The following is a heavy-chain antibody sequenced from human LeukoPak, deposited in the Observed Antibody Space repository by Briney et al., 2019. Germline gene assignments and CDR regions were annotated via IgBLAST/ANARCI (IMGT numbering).Heavy chain of an antibody. J-gene: IGHJ6*02. CDR1: GFTFSNYA. CDR3: AKFAGATSYYYAMDV. Sequence: GGSLRLSCAASGFTFSNYAMSWVRQAPGKGLEWVSPISVSGGSTYYAGSVKGRFTISRDNSKNTLYLQMNSLRAEDTAVYYCAKFAGATSYYYAMDVWGQGTTVTVSS. CDR2: ISVSGGST. D-gene: IGHD1-26*01. V-gene: IGHV3-23*01.